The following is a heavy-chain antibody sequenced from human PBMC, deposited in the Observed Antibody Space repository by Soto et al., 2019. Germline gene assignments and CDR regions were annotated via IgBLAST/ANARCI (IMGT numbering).Heavy chain of an antibody. CDR1: GGSISSSSYF. Sequence: QLQLQESGPGLAKPSETLSLTCTVSGGSISSSSYFWDWIRQPPGKALEWIGSIYYSGNTYYNPSLKSHVTVYVDRSKNQFSLKLSSVTAADTALYYCARRMKDSSSAGGFDIWGQGTMVTVSS. CDR2: IYYSGNT. D-gene: IGHD3-22*01. CDR3: ARRMKDSSSAGGFDI. V-gene: IGHV4-39*01. J-gene: IGHJ3*02.